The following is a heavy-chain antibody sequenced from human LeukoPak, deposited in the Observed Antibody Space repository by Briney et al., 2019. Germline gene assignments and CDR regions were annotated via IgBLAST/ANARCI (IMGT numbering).Heavy chain of an antibody. V-gene: IGHV4-34*01. CDR1: GGSFSGYY. Sequence: PSETLSLTCAVYGGSFSGYYWSWIRQPPGKGLEWIGEINHSGSTNYNPSLKSRVTISVDTSKNQFSLKLSSVTAADTAVYYCARGASDIVVVPAATQYYYGMDVWGQGTTVTVSS. D-gene: IGHD2-2*01. J-gene: IGHJ6*02. CDR2: INHSGST. CDR3: ARGASDIVVVPAATQYYYGMDV.